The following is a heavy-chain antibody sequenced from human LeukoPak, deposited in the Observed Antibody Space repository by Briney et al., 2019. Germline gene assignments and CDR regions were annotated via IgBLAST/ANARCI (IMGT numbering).Heavy chain of an antibody. CDR2: MSGSGGST. Sequence: GGSLRLSCAVSGFTISSYAMSWVRQAPGKGLEWVSAMSGSGGSTYYADSVKGRITISRDNSKNTLYLEMNSLRAEDTAVYYCAKDGERFLEWSPLLGYRGQGTLVTVSS. V-gene: IGHV3-23*01. CDR3: AKDGERFLEWSPLLGY. D-gene: IGHD3-3*01. CDR1: GFTISSYA. J-gene: IGHJ4*02.